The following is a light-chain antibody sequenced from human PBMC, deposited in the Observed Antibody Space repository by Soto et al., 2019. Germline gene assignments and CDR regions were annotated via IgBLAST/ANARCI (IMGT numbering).Light chain of an antibody. CDR1: QSVRSTS. Sequence: EIVLTQSPGTLSLSPGERATISCRASQSVRSTSLVWYQQKPGQAPRLLIYGASSRATGIPDRFSGSGSGTDFTLTISRLEPEDSAVYYCQQYDSSSWTFGQGTRVEIK. V-gene: IGKV3-20*01. CDR3: QQYDSSSWT. CDR2: GAS. J-gene: IGKJ1*01.